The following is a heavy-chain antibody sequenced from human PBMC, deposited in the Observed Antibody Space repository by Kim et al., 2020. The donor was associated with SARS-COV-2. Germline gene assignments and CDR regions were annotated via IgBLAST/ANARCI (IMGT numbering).Heavy chain of an antibody. CDR2: ISGSGDFP. CDR1: GFSFSSYA. Sequence: GGSLRLSCAASGFSFSSYAMRWVRQAPGKGLQWVSDISGSGDFPHYADSVQVRFIISRDNSKNTLYLEMNGLRGEDTAIYFCAKDQKGYFYGMDLWGHETLVTVSS. J-gene: IGHJ6*02. V-gene: IGHV3-23*01. CDR3: AKDQKGYFYGMDL.